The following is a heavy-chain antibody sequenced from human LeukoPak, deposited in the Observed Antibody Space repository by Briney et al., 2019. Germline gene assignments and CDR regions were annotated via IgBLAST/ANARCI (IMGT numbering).Heavy chain of an antibody. Sequence: PGGSLRLSCAASGFPFSSYAMSWVRQAPGKGLEWVSVFYTGGTTYYADSVKGRFTISRDNSKNTLHLQMDSLRAEDTAVFYCAGGKSRYYFDYWGQGTLVTVSS. J-gene: IGHJ4*02. CDR2: FYTGGTT. CDR1: GFPFSSYA. CDR3: AGGKSRYYFDY. D-gene: IGHD3-16*01. V-gene: IGHV3-23*03.